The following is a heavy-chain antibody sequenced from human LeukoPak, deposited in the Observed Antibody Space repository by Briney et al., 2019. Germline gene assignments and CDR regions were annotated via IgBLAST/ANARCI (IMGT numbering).Heavy chain of an antibody. J-gene: IGHJ6*02. CDR3: ASHVPPYHSPLRLPYYYYYGMDV. CDR2: IYYSGRT. CDR1: GGSISSYY. V-gene: IGHV4-59*08. D-gene: IGHD2-2*01. Sequence: PSETLSLTCTVSGGSISSYYWSWIRQPPGKGLEWIGYIYYSGRTNYNPSLKSRVTISVDTSKNQFSLKLSSVTAADTAVYYCASHVPPYHSPLRLPYYYYYGMDVWGQGTTVTVSS.